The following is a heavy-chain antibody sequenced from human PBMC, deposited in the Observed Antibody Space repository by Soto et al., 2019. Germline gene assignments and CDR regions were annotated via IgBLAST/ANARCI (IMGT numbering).Heavy chain of an antibody. CDR3: ARQGDDILTGYYRFDY. J-gene: IGHJ4*02. CDR2: IYYSGST. D-gene: IGHD3-9*01. Sequence: QVQLQESGPGLVKPSETLSLTCTVSGGSISSYYWSWIRQPPGKGLEWIGYIYYSGSTNYNPSSKSRVTISVDTSKNQFSLKLSSVTAADTAVYYCARQGDDILTGYYRFDYWGQGTLVTVSS. V-gene: IGHV4-59*08. CDR1: GGSISSYY.